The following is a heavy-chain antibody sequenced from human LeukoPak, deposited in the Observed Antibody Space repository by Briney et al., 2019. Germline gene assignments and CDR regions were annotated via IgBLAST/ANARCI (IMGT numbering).Heavy chain of an antibody. CDR1: GYTFTNYD. V-gene: IGHV1-8*01. CDR2: MNPNSGNT. CDR3: ARSLNRGSTNWHFDL. J-gene: IGHJ2*01. D-gene: IGHD7-27*01. Sequence: VASVKVSCKASGYTFTNYDFNWVRQAPGQGLEWLGWMNPNSGNTGYAQKFQGRITLTRSTSISTAYLELSALTSDDTAVYYCARSLNRGSTNWHFDLWGRGTLVTVSS.